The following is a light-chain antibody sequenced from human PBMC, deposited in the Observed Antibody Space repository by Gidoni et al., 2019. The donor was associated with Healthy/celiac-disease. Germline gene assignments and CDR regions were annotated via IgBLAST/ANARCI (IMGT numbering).Light chain of an antibody. CDR1: QSVSSY. CDR2: DAS. Sequence: EIVLTQSPATQSLSPGERATRSCRASQSVSSYLAWYQQKPGQAPRLLIYDASNRATGIPARFSGSGSGTDFTLTISSLEPEDFAVYYCQQRNTFGQGTKLEIK. CDR3: QQRNT. V-gene: IGKV3-11*01. J-gene: IGKJ2*01.